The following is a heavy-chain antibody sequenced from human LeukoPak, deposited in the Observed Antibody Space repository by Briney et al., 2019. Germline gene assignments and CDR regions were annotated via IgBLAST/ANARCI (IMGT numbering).Heavy chain of an antibody. D-gene: IGHD3-16*02. V-gene: IGHV1-8*02. CDR1: GYTFTSYG. CDR2: MNPNSGNT. CDR3: ARGPGTLSFYYYYGMDV. J-gene: IGHJ6*02. Sequence: GASVKVSCKASGYTFTSYGISWVRQAPGQGLEWLGWMNPNSGNTGYAQKFQGRVTMTRNTSISTAYMELSSLRSEDTAVYYCARGPGTLSFYYYYGMDVWGQGTTVTVSS.